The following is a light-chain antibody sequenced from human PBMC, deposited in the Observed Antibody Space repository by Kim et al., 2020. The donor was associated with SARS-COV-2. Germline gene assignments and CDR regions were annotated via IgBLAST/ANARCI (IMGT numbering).Light chain of an antibody. V-gene: IGLV2-14*03. Sequence: QSALTQPASVSGSPGQSITISCTGTSSDVGGYNYVSWYQQHPGKAPKLMIYDVSNRPSGVSNRFSGSKSVNTASLTISGLQAEDEADYYCSSHTSSHTVVFGGETQLTVL. CDR3: SSHTSSHTVV. CDR1: SSDVGGYNY. J-gene: IGLJ2*01. CDR2: DVS.